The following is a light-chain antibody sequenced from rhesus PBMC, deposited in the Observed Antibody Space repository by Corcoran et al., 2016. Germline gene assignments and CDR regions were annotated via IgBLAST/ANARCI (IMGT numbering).Light chain of an antibody. CDR2: AAS. Sequence: DIQMTQSPSSLSASVGDRVTITCRASQTISSYLAWYQQKPGKVPKLLIYAASSLESGVPSRFRDIGSGTDFTLTISSLQPEDFATYYCLQYSSSPWTFGQGTKVDIK. V-gene: IGKV1S12*01. J-gene: IGKJ1*01. CDR3: LQYSSSPWT. CDR1: QTISSY.